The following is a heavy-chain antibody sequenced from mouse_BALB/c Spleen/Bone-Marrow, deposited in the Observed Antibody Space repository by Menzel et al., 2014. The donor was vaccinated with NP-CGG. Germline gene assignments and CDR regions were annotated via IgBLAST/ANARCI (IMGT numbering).Heavy chain of an antibody. V-gene: IGHV1-80*01. CDR3: ARGGISVDY. J-gene: IGHJ2*01. CDR1: GYVFSTYW. Sequence: VKLMESGAELVRPGSSVKISCEPSGYVFSTYWINWVKQRPGWGLEWIGQIYPGDGDTDYNGKFKDKATLTADKSSNTAYMQLSSLTSEDSAVYFCARGGISVDYWGQGTTLTVSS. CDR2: IYPGDGDT.